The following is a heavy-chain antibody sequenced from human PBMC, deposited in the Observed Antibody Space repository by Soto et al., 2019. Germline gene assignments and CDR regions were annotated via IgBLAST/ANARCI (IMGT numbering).Heavy chain of an antibody. D-gene: IGHD3-3*01. CDR1: GFTFSSYW. V-gene: IGHV3-7*05. J-gene: IGHJ4*02. Sequence: GGSLRLSCAASGFTFSSYWMSWVRQAPGKGLEWVANIKQDGSEKYYVDSVKGRFTISRDNAKNSLYLQMNSLRAEDTAVYYCARDQALLRFLEWLLYSDYWGQGTLVTVSS. CDR3: ARDQALLRFLEWLLYSDY. CDR2: IKQDGSEK.